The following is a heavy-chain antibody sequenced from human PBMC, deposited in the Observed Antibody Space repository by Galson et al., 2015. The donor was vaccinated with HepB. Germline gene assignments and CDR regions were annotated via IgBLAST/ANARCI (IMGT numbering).Heavy chain of an antibody. Sequence: SVKVSCKASGYTFTSYGISWVRQAPGQGLEWMGWISAYNGNTNYAQKLQGRVTMTTDTSTSTAYMELRSLRSDDTAVYYCARDPHDILTGYYKRDAFDIWGQGTMVTVSS. CDR2: ISAYNGNT. CDR3: ARDPHDILTGYYKRDAFDI. V-gene: IGHV1-18*01. J-gene: IGHJ3*02. D-gene: IGHD3-9*01. CDR1: GYTFTSYG.